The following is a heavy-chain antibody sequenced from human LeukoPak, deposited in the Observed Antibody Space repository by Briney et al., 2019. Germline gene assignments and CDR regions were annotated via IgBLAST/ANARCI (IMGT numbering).Heavy chain of an antibody. J-gene: IGHJ4*02. CDR1: GFTFSSYA. CDR2: ISGIGDST. D-gene: IGHD6-19*01. CDR3: AKDQWYFDC. V-gene: IGHV3-23*01. Sequence: PGGSLRLSCAASGFTFSSYAMSWVRQAPGKGLEWVSAISGIGDSTYYADSVKGRFTISRDTSKHTLYLQMSSLRADDTAVYFCAKDQWYFDCWGQGTLVTVSS.